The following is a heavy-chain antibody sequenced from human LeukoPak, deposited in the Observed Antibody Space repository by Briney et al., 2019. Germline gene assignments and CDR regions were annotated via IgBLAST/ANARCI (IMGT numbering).Heavy chain of an antibody. D-gene: IGHD3-10*01. Sequence: KPSETLSLTCTVSGGSINSTIYCWDWIRQPPGKGLEWIGEINHSGTTKYNPSLKSRVTISVDTSKNQFSLKVTSVTAADTAVYYCASKRHVSGSGAFDIWGQGTMVTVST. CDR3: ASKRHVSGSGAFDI. CDR2: INHSGTT. CDR1: GGSINSTIYC. J-gene: IGHJ3*02. V-gene: IGHV4-39*07.